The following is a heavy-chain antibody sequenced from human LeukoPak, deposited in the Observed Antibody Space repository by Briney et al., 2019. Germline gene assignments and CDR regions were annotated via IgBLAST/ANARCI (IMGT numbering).Heavy chain of an antibody. CDR2: IYYSGST. Sequence: PSETLSLTCTVSGGSISSYYWSWIRQPPGKGLEWIGYIYYSGSTNYNPSLKSRVTISVDTSKNQFPLKLSSVTAADTAVYYCARAPGPRGYSYGYNYFDYWGQGTLVTVSS. CDR1: GGSISSYY. D-gene: IGHD5-18*01. CDR3: ARAPGPRGYSYGYNYFDY. J-gene: IGHJ4*02. V-gene: IGHV4-59*01.